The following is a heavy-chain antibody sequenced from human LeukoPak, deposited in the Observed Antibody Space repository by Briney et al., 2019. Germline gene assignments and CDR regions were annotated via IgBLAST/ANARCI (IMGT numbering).Heavy chain of an antibody. J-gene: IGHJ4*02. CDR1: GGSFSGYY. Sequence: KPSETLSLTCAVYGGSFSGYYWSWIRQPPGKGLEWIGEINHSGSTNYNPSLKSRVTISVDTSKNQFSLKLSSVTAADTAVYYCARVADYAILTGPFDYWGQGTLVTVSS. CDR2: INHSGST. V-gene: IGHV4-34*01. CDR3: ARVADYAILTGPFDY. D-gene: IGHD3-9*01.